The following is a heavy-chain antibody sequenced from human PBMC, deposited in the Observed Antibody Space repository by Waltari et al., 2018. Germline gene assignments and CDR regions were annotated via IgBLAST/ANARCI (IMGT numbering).Heavy chain of an antibody. CDR2: ISYDGSNK. V-gene: IGHV3-30*01. CDR3: AREDSGSYWAY. J-gene: IGHJ4*02. CDR1: GYTFTGYY. D-gene: IGHD1-26*01. Sequence: QVQLVQSGAEVKKPGAAVKVSCKASGYTFTGYYMPGVRQAPGKGLEWVAVISYDGSNKYYADSVKGRFTISRDNSKNTLYLQMNSLRAEDTAVYYCAREDSGSYWAYWGQGTLVTVSS.